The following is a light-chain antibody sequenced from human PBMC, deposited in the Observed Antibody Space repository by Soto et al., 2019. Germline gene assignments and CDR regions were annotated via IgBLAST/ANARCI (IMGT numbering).Light chain of an antibody. J-gene: IGKJ4*01. Sequence: DVRLTQSPSTLSASVGDRVAISCQASQRLANYLNWFQQRPGTAPQLLISDASRLEPGVTSRFSGHRSDTDCTLLISNLEPEDVATDYCQQYEELPLTFGGGTRVEV. V-gene: IGKV1-33*01. CDR3: QQYEELPLT. CDR2: DAS. CDR1: QRLANY.